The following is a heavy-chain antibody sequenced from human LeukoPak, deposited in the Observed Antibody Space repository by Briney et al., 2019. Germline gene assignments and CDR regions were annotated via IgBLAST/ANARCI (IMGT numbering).Heavy chain of an antibody. CDR3: ATYMLRDNWNVHTFDS. Sequence: PGGSLRLSCAASGFTVSSNYMSWVRQAPGKGLEWVAVIYRGGAIFYADSVKGRFTISRDSSKNTLDLQMNSLRAEDTAVYYCATYMLRDNWNVHTFDSWGQGTLVTVSS. V-gene: IGHV3-53*05. CDR1: GFTVSSNY. J-gene: IGHJ4*02. CDR2: IYRGGAI. D-gene: IGHD1-1*01.